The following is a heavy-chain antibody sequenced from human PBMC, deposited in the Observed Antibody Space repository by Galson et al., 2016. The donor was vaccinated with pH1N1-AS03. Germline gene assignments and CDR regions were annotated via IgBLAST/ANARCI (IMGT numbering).Heavy chain of an antibody. CDR3: ANRFIYTGYDSDYFDY. CDR1: GLSLRASGVG. Sequence: PALVKPTQTLTLTRTFSGLSLRASGVGVGWIRQPPGKALEWLALIYWDGDKRYSPSLKSRLTITKDASKNQVVLTMTNMDPEDTATYYCANRFIYTGYDSDYFDYWGQGMLVTVSS. D-gene: IGHD5-12*01. V-gene: IGHV2-5*02. J-gene: IGHJ4*02. CDR2: IYWDGDK.